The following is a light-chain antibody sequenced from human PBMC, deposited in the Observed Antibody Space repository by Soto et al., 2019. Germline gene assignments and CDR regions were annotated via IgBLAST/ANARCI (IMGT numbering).Light chain of an antibody. Sequence: DIQMTQSPSTLSASVGDRVTITCRASQSISSWLAWYQQKPGKAPKLLIYGASSLESGAPSRFSGSGSGTEFTLTTSRLQPDDFATYYCQQYNSYWTFGQGTKVEIK. V-gene: IGKV1-5*01. CDR3: QQYNSYWT. CDR2: GAS. J-gene: IGKJ1*01. CDR1: QSISSW.